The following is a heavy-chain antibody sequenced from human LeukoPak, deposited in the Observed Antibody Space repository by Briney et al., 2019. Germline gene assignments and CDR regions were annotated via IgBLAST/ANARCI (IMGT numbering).Heavy chain of an antibody. CDR3: ARGGVYYYDSSGYWFSTRPVRVFDY. CDR2: INHSGST. J-gene: IGHJ4*02. V-gene: IGHV4-34*01. CDR1: GGSFSGYY. Sequence: PSETLSLTCAVYGGSFSGYYWSWIRQPPGKGLEWIGEINHSGSTNYNPSLKSRVTISVDTSKNQSSLKLSSVTAADTAVYYCARGGVYYYDSSGYWFSTRPVRVFDYWGQGTLVTVSS. D-gene: IGHD3-22*01.